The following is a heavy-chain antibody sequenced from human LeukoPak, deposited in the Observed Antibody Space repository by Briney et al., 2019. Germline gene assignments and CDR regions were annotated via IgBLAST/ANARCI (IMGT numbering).Heavy chain of an antibody. Sequence: PGESLKISCKASAYSFTSYWIGWVRQMPAKRLEWMGIIYPGDSDTRYSPSFQGQVTISADKSISTAYLQWSSLKASDTAMYYCARLVRGVNSNFDYWGQGTLVTVSS. J-gene: IGHJ4*02. CDR1: AYSFTSYW. CDR3: ARLVRGVNSNFDY. V-gene: IGHV5-51*01. D-gene: IGHD3-10*01. CDR2: IYPGDSDT.